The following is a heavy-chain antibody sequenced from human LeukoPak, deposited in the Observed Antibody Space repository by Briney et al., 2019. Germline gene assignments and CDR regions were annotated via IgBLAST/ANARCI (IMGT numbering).Heavy chain of an antibody. CDR1: GGSISSGGYS. CDR3: ARVQPATAIGY. CDR2: IYHSGST. Sequence: SQTLSLTCAVSGGSISSGGYSWSWIRQPPGKGLEWIGYIYHSGSTYYNPSLKSRVTISVDRSKNQFSLKLSSVTAADTAVYYCARVQPATAIGYWGQGTLVTVSS. D-gene: IGHD2-21*02. J-gene: IGHJ4*02. V-gene: IGHV4-30-2*01.